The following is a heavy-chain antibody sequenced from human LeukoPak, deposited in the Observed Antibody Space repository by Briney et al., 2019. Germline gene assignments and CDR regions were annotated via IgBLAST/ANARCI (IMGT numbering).Heavy chain of an antibody. CDR2: IYYSGST. CDR3: ARDYYDSSQFNWFDP. Sequence: SETLSLTCTVSGGSISSSSNYWGWIRQPPGKGLEWIGSIYYSGSTYHNPSLKSRVTISVDTSKNQFSLKLSSVTAADTAVYYCARDYYDSSQFNWFDPWGQGTLVSVSS. J-gene: IGHJ5*02. CDR1: GGSISSSSNY. V-gene: IGHV4-39*07. D-gene: IGHD3-22*01.